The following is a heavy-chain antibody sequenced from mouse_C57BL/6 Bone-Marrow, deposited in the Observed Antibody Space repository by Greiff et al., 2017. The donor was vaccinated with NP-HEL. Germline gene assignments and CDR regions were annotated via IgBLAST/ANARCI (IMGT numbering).Heavy chain of an antibody. CDR2: IHPNSGST. CDR1: GYTFTSYW. CDR3: ASYGNYEGPWFAY. V-gene: IGHV1-64*01. Sequence: QVQLQQPGAELVKPGASVKLSCKASGYTFTSYWMHWVKQRPGQGLEWIGMIHPNSGSTNYNEKFKSKATLTVDKSSSTAYMQLSSLTSEDSAVYYCASYGNYEGPWFAYWGQGTLVTVSA. D-gene: IGHD2-1*01. J-gene: IGHJ3*01.